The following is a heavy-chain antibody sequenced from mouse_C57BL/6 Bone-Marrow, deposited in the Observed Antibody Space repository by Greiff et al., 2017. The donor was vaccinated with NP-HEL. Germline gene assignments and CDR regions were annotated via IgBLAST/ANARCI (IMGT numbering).Heavy chain of an antibody. J-gene: IGHJ4*01. CDR1: GYTFTSYW. D-gene: IGHD2-4*01. V-gene: IGHV1-52*01. Sequence: QVQLQQSGAELVRPGSSVKLSCKASGYTFTSYWMHWVKQRPIQGLEWIGNIDPSDSETHYNQKFKDKATLTVDKSSSTAYMQLSSLTSEDSAVYYCARGYYDPSYYAMDYWGQGTSVTVSS. CDR3: ARGYYDPSYYAMDY. CDR2: IDPSDSET.